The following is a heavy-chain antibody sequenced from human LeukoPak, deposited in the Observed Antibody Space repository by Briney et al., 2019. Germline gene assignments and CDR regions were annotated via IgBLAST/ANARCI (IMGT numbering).Heavy chain of an antibody. Sequence: GGSLRLSCAASGFTFSSHATHWVRQAPGKGLEHVSTISHNGDGTYYANSVKGRFTISRDNSKNMLYLQMGSLRTEDTAVYHCVRDRLRWENTYDLWGQGTQVIVSS. CDR2: ISHNGDGT. D-gene: IGHD4-23*01. CDR3: VRDRLRWENTYDL. V-gene: IGHV3-64*01. J-gene: IGHJ3*01. CDR1: GFTFSSHA.